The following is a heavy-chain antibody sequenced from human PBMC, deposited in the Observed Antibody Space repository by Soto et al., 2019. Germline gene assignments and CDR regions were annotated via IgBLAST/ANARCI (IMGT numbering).Heavy chain of an antibody. V-gene: IGHV1-2*02. D-gene: IGHD3-22*01. CDR3: ARDSGYYDSSGYSFDY. Sequence: ASVKVSCKASGYTFTGYYMHWVRQAPGQGLEWMGWINPNSGGTNYAQKFQGRVTMTRDTSISTAYMELSRLRSDDTAVYYCARDSGYYDSSGYSFDYWGQGTLVTVSS. CDR1: GYTFTGYY. CDR2: INPNSGGT. J-gene: IGHJ4*02.